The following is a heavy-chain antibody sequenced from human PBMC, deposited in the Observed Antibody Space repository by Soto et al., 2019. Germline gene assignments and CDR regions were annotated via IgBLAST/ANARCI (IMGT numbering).Heavy chain of an antibody. V-gene: IGHV3-23*01. CDR1: GFTFSSYA. Sequence: EVQLLESGGGLVQPGGSLRLSCAASGFTFSSYAMSWVRQAPGKGLEWVSAISGSGGSTYYADSVKGRFTISRDNSKNTRYLQMNSLRAEDTAVYYCAKVQAVAGNAYYYYGMDVWGQGTTVTVSS. J-gene: IGHJ6*02. D-gene: IGHD6-19*01. CDR2: ISGSGGST. CDR3: AKVQAVAGNAYYYYGMDV.